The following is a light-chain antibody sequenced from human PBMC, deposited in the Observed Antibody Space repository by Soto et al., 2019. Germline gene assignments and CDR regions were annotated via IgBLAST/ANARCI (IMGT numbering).Light chain of an antibody. CDR3: MQGIQTPFT. J-gene: IGKJ3*01. CDR2: LGS. CDR1: QSLLHSNGHNY. V-gene: IGKV2-28*01. Sequence: DIVMTQSPLSLPVTPGEPASISCRSSQSLLHSNGHNYLDWYLQKPGQSPQLLIYLGSNRASGVPDRFSGSGSGTDFTLRISRVEAEDVGVYYCMQGIQTPFTFGPGTKVDLK.